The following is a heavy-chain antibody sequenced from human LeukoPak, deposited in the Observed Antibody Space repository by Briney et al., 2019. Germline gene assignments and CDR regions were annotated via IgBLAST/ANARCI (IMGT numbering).Heavy chain of an antibody. CDR2: INPDNGVT. D-gene: IGHD4-23*01. V-gene: IGHV1-2*02. Sequence: ASVKVSCKASEYTFSVYHIHWVRQAPGQGLEWMAWINPDNGVTNSAQKFQGRVTMTRDTSISTAYMELSRLRSDDTALFYCARAYYGDNLDAFDIWGQGTMVTVS. J-gene: IGHJ3*02. CDR1: EYTFSVYH. CDR3: ARAYYGDNLDAFDI.